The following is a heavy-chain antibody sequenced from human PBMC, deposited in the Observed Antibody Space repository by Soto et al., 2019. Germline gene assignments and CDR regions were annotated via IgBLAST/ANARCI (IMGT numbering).Heavy chain of an antibody. CDR2: IIPIFGTA. Sequence: ASVKVSCKASGYTFTSYAISWVRQAPGQGLEWMGGIIPIFGTANYAQKFKGRVTITADESTSTAYMELSSLRSEDTAVYFCARERDCISTSCYAYFDYWGQGTLVTVSS. J-gene: IGHJ4*02. D-gene: IGHD2-2*01. CDR3: ARERDCISTSCYAYFDY. V-gene: IGHV1-69*13. CDR1: GYTFTSYA.